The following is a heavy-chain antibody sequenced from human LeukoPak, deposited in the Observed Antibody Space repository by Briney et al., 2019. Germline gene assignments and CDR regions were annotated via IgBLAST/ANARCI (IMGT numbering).Heavy chain of an antibody. CDR3: ARLIYYYGSGSHSFDY. J-gene: IGHJ4*02. Sequence: SSETLSLTCTVSGGSISSYYWSWIRQPPGKGLEWIGEINHSGSTNYNPSLKSRVTISVDTSKNQFSLKLSSVTAADTAVYYCARLIYYYGSGSHSFDYWGQGTLVTVSS. V-gene: IGHV4-34*01. CDR2: INHSGST. D-gene: IGHD3-10*01. CDR1: GGSISSYY.